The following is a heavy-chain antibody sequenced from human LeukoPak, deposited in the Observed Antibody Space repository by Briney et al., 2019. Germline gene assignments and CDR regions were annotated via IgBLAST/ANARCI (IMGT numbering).Heavy chain of an antibody. CDR2: INPRTGAT. Sequence: ASVKVSCKTSGYTFSDHYIYWVRQTPKQGLEWMGYINPRTGATYYAENFQGRVTLTRDTSISTAYLEMRSDDTSVYYCARVATKFQMLYPDFWGQGSLVTVSP. CDR3: ARVATKFQMLYPDF. CDR1: GYTFSDHY. J-gene: IGHJ4*02. V-gene: IGHV1-2*02. D-gene: IGHD3-16*02.